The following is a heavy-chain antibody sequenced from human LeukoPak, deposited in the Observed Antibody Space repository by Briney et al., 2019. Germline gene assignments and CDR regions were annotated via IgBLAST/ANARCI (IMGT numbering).Heavy chain of an antibody. Sequence: SETLSLTCTVSGGSISSYYWSWIRQPPGKGLEWIGYIYYSGSTYYNPSLKSRVTISVDTSKNQFSLKLSSVTAADTAVYYCARARGSYHREYFDYWGQGTLVTVSS. J-gene: IGHJ4*02. V-gene: IGHV4-59*04. CDR2: IYYSGST. D-gene: IGHD3-16*02. CDR3: ARARGSYHREYFDY. CDR1: GGSISSYY.